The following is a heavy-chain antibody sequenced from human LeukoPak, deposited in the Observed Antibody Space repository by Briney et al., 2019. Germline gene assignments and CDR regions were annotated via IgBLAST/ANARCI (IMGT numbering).Heavy chain of an antibody. J-gene: IGHJ6*02. V-gene: IGHV3-33*01. CDR2: IWYDGSNK. CDR3: ARAHCSGGSCYGNYYYYYGMDV. CDR1: GFTFSSYG. D-gene: IGHD2-15*01. Sequence: GRSLRLSCAASGFTFSSYGMHWVRRAPGKGLEWAAVIWYDGSNKYHADSVKGRFTISRDNSKNTLYLQMNSLRVEDTAVYYCARAHCSGGSCYGNYYYYYGMDVWGQGTTVTVSS.